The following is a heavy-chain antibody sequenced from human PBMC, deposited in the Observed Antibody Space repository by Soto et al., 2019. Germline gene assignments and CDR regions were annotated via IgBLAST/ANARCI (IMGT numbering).Heavy chain of an antibody. CDR2: IYPGDSDT. J-gene: IGHJ6*02. Sequence: GESLKISCKGSGYSFSSYWIGWVRQMPGKGLEWMGIIYPGDSDTRYSPSFQGQVTISADKSISTAYLQWSSLKASDTAMYYCARHRGWIQLWKYVSRPQLHYGMDVWGQGTTVTVSS. V-gene: IGHV5-51*01. CDR3: ARHRGWIQLWKYVSRPQLHYGMDV. CDR1: GYSFSSYW. D-gene: IGHD5-18*01.